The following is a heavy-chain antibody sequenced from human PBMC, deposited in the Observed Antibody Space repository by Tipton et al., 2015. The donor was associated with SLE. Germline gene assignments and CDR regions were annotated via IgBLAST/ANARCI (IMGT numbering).Heavy chain of an antibody. CDR1: GFTFSSYG. D-gene: IGHD3-3*01. CDR3: ARDGSPLRFLEWLPEDY. J-gene: IGHJ4*02. V-gene: IGHV3-33*01. CDR2: IWYDGSNK. Sequence: SLRLSCAASGFTFSSYGMHWVRQAPGKGLEWVAVIWYDGSNKYYADSVKGRFTISRDNSKNTLYLQMNSLRAEDTAVYYCARDGSPLRFLEWLPEDYWGQGALVTVSS.